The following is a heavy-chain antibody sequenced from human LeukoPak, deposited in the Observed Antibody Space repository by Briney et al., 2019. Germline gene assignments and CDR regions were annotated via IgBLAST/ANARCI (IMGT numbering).Heavy chain of an antibody. CDR2: IYYSGST. V-gene: IGHV4-59*01. J-gene: IGHJ5*02. CDR1: GGSLSSYY. CDR3: ARYQPTSGRSSPYCFDP. D-gene: IGHD2-15*01. Sequence: SGTLSLTCTVSGGSLSSYYWNWLRQPPGKGLEWFGDIYYSGSTNYNPSLKSRVTISVDTSKNQFSLKLSSVTAADPAVYYCARYQPTSGRSSPYCFDPWGQGTLVTVSS.